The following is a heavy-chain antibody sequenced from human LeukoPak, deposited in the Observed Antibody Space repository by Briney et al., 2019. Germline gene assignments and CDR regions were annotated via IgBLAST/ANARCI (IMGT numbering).Heavy chain of an antibody. D-gene: IGHD3-22*01. J-gene: IGHJ6*02. CDR1: GGSISSGGYY. CDR3: ARVVNYYDSSGYWVDV. Sequence: SQTLSLTCTVSGGSISSGGYYWSWIRQHPGTGLEWIGYIYYSGSTYYNPSLKSRVTISVDTSKNQFSLKLSSVTAADTAVYYCARVVNYYDSSGYWVDVWGQGTTVTVSS. V-gene: IGHV4-31*03. CDR2: IYYSGST.